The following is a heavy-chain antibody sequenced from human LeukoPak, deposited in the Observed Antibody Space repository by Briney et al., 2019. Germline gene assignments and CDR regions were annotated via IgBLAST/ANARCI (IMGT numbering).Heavy chain of an antibody. D-gene: IGHD2-21*02. V-gene: IGHV3-23*01. CDR3: ARGHIVVLTAPDY. J-gene: IGHJ4*02. CDR1: GFTFGSYA. Sequence: QSGGSLRLSCAASGFTFGSYAMSWVRQAPGKGLEWVSDINGSGGSTYYTDSVKGRFTISRDNSKNTLYLQMNSLRAEDTAVYYCARGHIVVLTAPDYWGQGTLVTVSS. CDR2: INGSGGST.